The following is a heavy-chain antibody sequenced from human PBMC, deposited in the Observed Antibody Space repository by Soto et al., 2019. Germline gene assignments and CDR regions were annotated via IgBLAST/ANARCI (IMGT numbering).Heavy chain of an antibody. V-gene: IGHV4-59*01. Sequence: NPSETLSLTCSVSGGSIRDYYWSWIRQPPGQGLEWIGYINHSGRTNYNPSLRSRVTISVDTSKTQFSLKLSSVTAADTAVYFCARTKDNNSWGIDWFDPGYPGTLVTVSS. CDR3: ARTKDNNSWGIDWFDP. J-gene: IGHJ5*02. CDR1: GGSIRDYY. CDR2: INHSGRT. D-gene: IGHD3-16*01.